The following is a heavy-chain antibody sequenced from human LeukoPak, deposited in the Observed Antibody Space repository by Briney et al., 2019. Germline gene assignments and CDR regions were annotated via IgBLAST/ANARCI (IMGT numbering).Heavy chain of an antibody. D-gene: IGHD1-26*01. V-gene: IGHV4-39*01. CDR1: GDSFSSVTDY. CDR3: ARRSGTYHAFDI. J-gene: IGHJ3*02. Sequence: SETLSLTCTVSGDSFSSVTDYWAWIRQPPGKGLEWIASGDYSGGTYYNPSLESRVAISADMSKNQFSLKLSSVTAADTAVYYCARRSGTYHAFDIWGQGTMVTVSS. CDR2: GDYSGGT.